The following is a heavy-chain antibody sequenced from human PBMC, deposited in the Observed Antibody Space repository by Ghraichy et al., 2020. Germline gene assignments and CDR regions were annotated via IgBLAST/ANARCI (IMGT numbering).Heavy chain of an antibody. V-gene: IGHV1-46*01. CDR3: ARAKDYFYDSSGYSGNFDY. Sequence: ASAKVSCKASGYTFTEHYMHWVRQAPGQGLEWMGIIKTSGGSTNSAQKFQGRATMTIDTSTSTFYMELRSLRSEDTAIYYCARAKDYFYDSSGYSGNFDYWGQGTLVTVSS. CDR2: IKTSGGST. J-gene: IGHJ4*02. D-gene: IGHD3-22*01. CDR1: GYTFTEHY.